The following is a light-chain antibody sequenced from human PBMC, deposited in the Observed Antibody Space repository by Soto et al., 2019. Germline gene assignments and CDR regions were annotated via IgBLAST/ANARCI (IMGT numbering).Light chain of an antibody. CDR1: RSDIGAYNF. CDR3: NSWTTSTTMI. Sequence: QSALTQPASVSGSPGQSITISCTGTRSDIGAYNFVSWYQQHPGEVPKLILYDVNVRPSGVSNRFSGSKSGNTASLTISGLQAEDEADYYCNSWTTSTTMIFGAGTKLTVL. J-gene: IGLJ2*01. CDR2: DVN. V-gene: IGLV2-14*03.